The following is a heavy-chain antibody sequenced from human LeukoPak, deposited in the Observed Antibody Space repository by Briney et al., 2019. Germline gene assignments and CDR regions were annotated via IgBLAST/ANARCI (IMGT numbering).Heavy chain of an antibody. D-gene: IGHD3-10*01. CDR3: ARGLGSGTYTPSLNWFDP. V-gene: IGHV3-48*03. CDR1: GFTFSNYE. Sequence: GGSLRLSCAASGFTFSNYEMNWVRQAPGKGLEWVSYIIGSGITIYYADSVKGRFTISRDNAKNSLYLQMNSLRAEDTAVYYCARGLGSGTYTPSLNWFDPWGQGTLVTVSS. J-gene: IGHJ5*02. CDR2: IIGSGITI.